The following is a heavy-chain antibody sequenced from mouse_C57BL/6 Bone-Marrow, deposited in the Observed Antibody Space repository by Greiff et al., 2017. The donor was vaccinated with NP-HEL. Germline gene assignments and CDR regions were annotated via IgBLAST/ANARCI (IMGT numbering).Heavy chain of an antibody. D-gene: IGHD2-4*01. CDR2: IWTGGGT. CDR1: GFSLTSYA. J-gene: IGHJ2*01. V-gene: IGHV2-9-1*01. CDR3: ARYFVYDYDAHYFDY. Sequence: VQLQQSGPGLVAPSPSLSIPCTVSGFSLTSYAISWVRQPPGKGLEWLGVIWTGGGTNYNSALKSRLSISKDNSKSQVFLKMNSLQTDDTARYYCARYFVYDYDAHYFDYWGQGTTLTVSS.